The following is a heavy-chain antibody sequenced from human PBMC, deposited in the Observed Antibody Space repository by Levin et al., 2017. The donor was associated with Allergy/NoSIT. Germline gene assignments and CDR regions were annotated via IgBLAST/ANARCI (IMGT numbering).Heavy chain of an antibody. CDR1: GDSISRGFYY. V-gene: IGHV4-61*02. CDR2: IYVTGST. D-gene: IGHD5-12*01. J-gene: IGHJ6*03. CDR3: ARDLEGFSGYTPYCYMDV. Sequence: SETLSLTCSVSGDSISRGFYYWSWIRQPAGEGLEWIGRIYVTGSTTYIPSLKSRVTISLDRSKDQVSLKINSVTAADTAVYYCARDLEGFSGYTPYCYMDVWGKGTTVTVSS.